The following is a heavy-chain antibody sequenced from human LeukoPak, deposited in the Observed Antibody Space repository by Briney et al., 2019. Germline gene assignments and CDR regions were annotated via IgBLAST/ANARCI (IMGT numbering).Heavy chain of an antibody. CDR3: ARVAWGTRGRYYDSSGGSFDY. CDR1: GYTFTGYY. J-gene: IGHJ4*02. D-gene: IGHD3-22*01. Sequence: ASVKVSCKASGYTFTGYYMHWVRQAPGQGLEWMGWINPNSGGTNYAQKFQGRVTMTRDTSISTAYMELSRLGSDDTAVYYCARVAWGTRGRYYDSSGGSFDYWGQGTLVTVSS. CDR2: INPNSGGT. V-gene: IGHV1-2*02.